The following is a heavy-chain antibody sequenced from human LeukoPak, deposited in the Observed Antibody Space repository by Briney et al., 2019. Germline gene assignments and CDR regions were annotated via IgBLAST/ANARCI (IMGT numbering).Heavy chain of an antibody. D-gene: IGHD4/OR15-4a*01. Sequence: ASVKVSCKAFEYTFDDYFIHWVRQAPGQGLEWMGWINPKTGGTTYTQNFQGRVTMTWDKSIATAYMDLRRLTSDDTAVYFCTRAYEYGWFDPWGQGTQVIVSS. V-gene: IGHV1-2*02. J-gene: IGHJ5*02. CDR2: INPKTGGT. CDR3: TRAYEYGWFDP. CDR1: EYTFDDYF.